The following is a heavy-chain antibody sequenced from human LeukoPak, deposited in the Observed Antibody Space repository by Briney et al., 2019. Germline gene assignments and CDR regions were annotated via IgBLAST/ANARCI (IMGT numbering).Heavy chain of an antibody. Sequence: SETLSLTCTVSGGSISSSSYYWGWIRQPPGKGLEWIGSIYYSGSTYYNPSLKSRVTISVDTSKNQFSLKLSSVTAADTAVYYCARVAVGLYTNYYYGMDVWGQGTTVTVSS. CDR3: ARVAVGLYTNYYYGMDV. D-gene: IGHD2-2*02. CDR1: GGSISSSSYY. J-gene: IGHJ6*02. CDR2: IYYSGST. V-gene: IGHV4-39*07.